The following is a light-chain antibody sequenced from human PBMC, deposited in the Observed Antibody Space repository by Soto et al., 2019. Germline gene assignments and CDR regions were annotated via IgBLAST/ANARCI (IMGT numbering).Light chain of an antibody. CDR3: TSYAGSNKI. J-gene: IGLJ2*01. V-gene: IGLV2-23*01. Sequence: QSVLAQPASVSGSPGQSITISCTGASGYVGTYSLVSWYQQHPGKAPKVVIYEGHKRPSGVPDRFSGSTSVNTASLTISGLQTDDEADYYCTSYAGSNKIFGGGTKVTVL. CDR1: SGYVGTYSL. CDR2: EGH.